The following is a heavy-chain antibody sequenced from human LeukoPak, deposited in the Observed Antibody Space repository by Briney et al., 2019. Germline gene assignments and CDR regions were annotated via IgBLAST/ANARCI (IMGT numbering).Heavy chain of an antibody. Sequence: GASVKVSCKASGYAFTNYYMHWVRQAPGQGLEWMGIINPSGGSTSYAQKFQGGVTITRDTSTSTVYMERSSLRSEDTAVYYCARMTSPPYGDYLGYWGQGTLVTVSS. CDR3: ARMTSPPYGDYLGY. D-gene: IGHD4-17*01. CDR1: GYAFTNYY. CDR2: INPSGGST. J-gene: IGHJ4*02. V-gene: IGHV1-46*01.